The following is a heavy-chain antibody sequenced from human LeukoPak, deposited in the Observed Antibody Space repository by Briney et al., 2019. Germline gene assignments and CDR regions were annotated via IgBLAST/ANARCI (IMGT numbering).Heavy chain of an antibody. CDR2: ISGSGTDI. J-gene: IGHJ4*02. D-gene: IGHD5-18*01. Sequence: GGSLRLSCEASGFTFSDPYMSWIRQAPGKGLECLSYISGSGTDINYADSVRGRFTISRDNAKNLLYLQMNDLRLEDTAVYYCARTARHLDYWGQGALVTVSS. CDR3: ARTARHLDY. V-gene: IGHV3-11*04. CDR1: GFTFSDPY.